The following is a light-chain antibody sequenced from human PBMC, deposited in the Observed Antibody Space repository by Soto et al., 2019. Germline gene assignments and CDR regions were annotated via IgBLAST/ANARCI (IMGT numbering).Light chain of an antibody. CDR3: QHYNSYPFT. J-gene: IGKJ3*01. V-gene: IGKV1-5*03. CDR2: KAS. Sequence: DIQMTQSPSTLSASVGDRVTIVCRASQSINRWLAWYQQKPGKAPDLLIYKASTLANGVPSRFSGRGSGTEFTLTISSLQPDDFATYHCQHYNSYPFTFGPGTKVHIK. CDR1: QSINRW.